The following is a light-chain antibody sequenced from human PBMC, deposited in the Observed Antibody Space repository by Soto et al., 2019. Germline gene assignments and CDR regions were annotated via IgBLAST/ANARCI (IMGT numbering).Light chain of an antibody. CDR2: EVS. Sequence: QSALTQPASVSGSPGQSITISCTGTSSDVGGYNYVSWYQHHPGKAPKVIIFEVSNRPSGISDRFSGSKSGNTASLTISGLQAEDEAVYWCASYTNTNSWVFGGGTKVTVL. J-gene: IGLJ3*02. CDR3: ASYTNTNSWV. V-gene: IGLV2-14*01. CDR1: SSDVGGYNY.